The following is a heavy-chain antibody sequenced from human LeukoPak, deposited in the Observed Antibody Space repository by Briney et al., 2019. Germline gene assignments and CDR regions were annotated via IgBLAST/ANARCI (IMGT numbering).Heavy chain of an antibody. Sequence: SETLSLTCTVSGGSISSYYWSWIRQPPGKGLEWIGYIYYSGRANYNPSLNSRVTISVDTSKNQFSLKLSSVTAADTAVYYCARDRGVREEGYNWFDPWGQGTLVTVSS. CDR3: ARDRGVREEGYNWFDP. D-gene: IGHD3-10*01. J-gene: IGHJ5*02. CDR1: GGSISSYY. V-gene: IGHV4-59*01. CDR2: IYYSGRA.